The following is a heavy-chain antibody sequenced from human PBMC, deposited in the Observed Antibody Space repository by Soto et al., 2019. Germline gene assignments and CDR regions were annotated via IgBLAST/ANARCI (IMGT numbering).Heavy chain of an antibody. CDR2: ISGYNGDT. CDR3: AKNGQPPYYYYGLDV. V-gene: IGHV1-18*01. J-gene: IGHJ6*02. CDR1: AYTFTRYG. D-gene: IGHD2-8*01. Sequence: QGHLVQSGAEVKQPGASVKVSCKTSAYTFTRYGISWVRQAPGQGLEWMGWISGYNGDTNYAQNLQDRVTMTIDTSTTTAYMELRSLTSDDTAVYYCAKNGQPPYYYYGLDVWGQGTTVTVSS.